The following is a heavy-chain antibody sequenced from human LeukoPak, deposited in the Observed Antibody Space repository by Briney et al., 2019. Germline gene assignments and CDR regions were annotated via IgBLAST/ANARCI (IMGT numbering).Heavy chain of an antibody. Sequence: SSETLSLTCTVSGGSISSYYWSWIRQPPGKGLEWIGYIYYSGSTNYNPSLKSRVTISVDTSKNQFSLKLSSVTAADTAVYYCARVYSSGWSSNYYFDYWGQGTLVTVSS. CDR3: ARVYSSGWSSNYYFDY. D-gene: IGHD6-19*01. J-gene: IGHJ4*02. CDR1: GGSISSYY. V-gene: IGHV4-59*01. CDR2: IYYSGST.